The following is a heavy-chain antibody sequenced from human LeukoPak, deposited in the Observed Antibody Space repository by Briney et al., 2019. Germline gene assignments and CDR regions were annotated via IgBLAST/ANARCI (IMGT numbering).Heavy chain of an antibody. Sequence: GESRKISCKGSGYSFTSYWIGWVRQMPGKGLEWMGIIYPGDSDTRYSPSFQGQVTISADKSISTAYLQWSSLKASDTAMYYCARRHSGYDDSAASYYYYMDVWGKGTTVTVPS. CDR1: GYSFTSYW. CDR3: ARRHSGYDDSAASYYYYMDV. J-gene: IGHJ6*03. CDR2: IYPGDSDT. V-gene: IGHV5-51*01. D-gene: IGHD5-12*01.